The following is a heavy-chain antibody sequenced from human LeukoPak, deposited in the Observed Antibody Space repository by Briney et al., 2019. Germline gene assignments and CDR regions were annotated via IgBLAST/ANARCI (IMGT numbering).Heavy chain of an antibody. CDR3: ARVRGIAAAGYYFDY. D-gene: IGHD6-13*01. J-gene: IGHJ4*02. Sequence: PGRSLRLSCAASGFTFSSYSMNWVRQAPGKGLEWVSYISSSSSTIYYADSVKGRFTISRDNAKNSLYLQMNSLRAEDTAVYCCARVRGIAAAGYYFDYWGQGTLVTVSS. V-gene: IGHV3-48*01. CDR2: ISSSSSTI. CDR1: GFTFSSYS.